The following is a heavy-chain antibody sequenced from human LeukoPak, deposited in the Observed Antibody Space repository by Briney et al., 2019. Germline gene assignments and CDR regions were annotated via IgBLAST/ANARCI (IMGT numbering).Heavy chain of an antibody. J-gene: IGHJ5*02. D-gene: IGHD5-24*01. CDR1: GYTLTELS. CDR2: FDPEDGET. V-gene: IGHV1-24*01. CDR3: ATVGITYVEMATIEARGTFSNWFDP. Sequence: APVKVSCKVSGYTLTELSMHWVRQAPGKGLEWMGGFDPEDGETIYAQKFQGRVTMTEDTSTDTAYMELSSLRSEDTAVYYCATVGITYVEMATIEARGTFSNWFDPWGQGTLVTVSS.